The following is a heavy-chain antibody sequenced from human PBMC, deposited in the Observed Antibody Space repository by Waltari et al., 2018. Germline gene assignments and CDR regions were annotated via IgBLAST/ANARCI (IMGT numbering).Heavy chain of an antibody. CDR3: ARFHCGGDCYRAGLHWFDP. J-gene: IGHJ5*02. D-gene: IGHD2-21*01. V-gene: IGHV4-59*01. CDR2: IYYSGST. CDR1: GGSISSYY. Sequence: QVQLQESGPGLVKPSETLSLTCTVSGGSISSYYWSWIRQPPGKGLEWIGYIYYSGSTNYNPSLKSRVTISVDTSKNQFSLKLSSVTAADTAVYYCARFHCGGDCYRAGLHWFDPWDQGTLVTVSS.